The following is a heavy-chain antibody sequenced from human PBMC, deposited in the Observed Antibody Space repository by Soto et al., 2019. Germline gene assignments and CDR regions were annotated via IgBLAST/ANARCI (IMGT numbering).Heavy chain of an antibody. Sequence: PSETLSLTCPVSGCSISSYYWSWIRQPPGKGLEWIGYIYYSGSTNYNPSLKSRVTISVDTSKNQFSLKLSSVTAADTAVYYCARVLGRSVLDYWGQGTLVTVSS. CDR3: ARVLGRSVLDY. J-gene: IGHJ4*02. V-gene: IGHV4-59*01. CDR1: GCSISSYY. D-gene: IGHD1-26*01. CDR2: IYYSGST.